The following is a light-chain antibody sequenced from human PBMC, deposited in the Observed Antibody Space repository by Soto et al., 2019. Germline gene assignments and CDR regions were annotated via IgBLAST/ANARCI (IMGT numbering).Light chain of an antibody. CDR3: QHYDNSPPWT. CDR1: QSVSSSY. Sequence: EIVLTQSPGTLSLSPGERATLSCRASQSVSSSYLAWYQQKPGQAHRLLNYGSSSSATGIPDRFSGSGSGTDFTLTISRLQPVDFAVYYCQHYDNSPPWTFGQGTKVEIK. J-gene: IGKJ1*01. V-gene: IGKV3-20*01. CDR2: GSS.